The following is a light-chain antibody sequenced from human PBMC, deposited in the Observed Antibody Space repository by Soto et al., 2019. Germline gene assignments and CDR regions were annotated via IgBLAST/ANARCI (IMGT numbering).Light chain of an antibody. CDR3: QTWGTGIWV. CDR1: SGHSSYA. CDR2: LNSDGSH. V-gene: IGLV4-69*01. Sequence: QLVLTQSPSASASLGASVKLTCTPSSGHSSYAIAWHQQQPDKGPRYLMKLNSDGSHTKGDGIPHRFSGSSSGPERYLTISSLQSEDEADYYCQTWGTGIWVFGGGTQLTVL. J-gene: IGLJ3*02.